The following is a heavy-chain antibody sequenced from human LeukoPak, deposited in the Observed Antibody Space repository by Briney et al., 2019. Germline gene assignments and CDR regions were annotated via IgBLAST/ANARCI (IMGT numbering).Heavy chain of an antibody. Sequence: GGSLRLSCAASGFTFSSYWMSWVRQAPGKGLEWVANIKQDGSEKYYVDSVKGRFTISRDNAKNSLDLQMNSLSAEDTAVYYCARYGSSWYHTYYYYYMDVWGKGTTVTVSS. CDR1: GFTFSSYW. D-gene: IGHD6-13*01. CDR2: IKQDGSEK. V-gene: IGHV3-7*01. CDR3: ARYGSSWYHTYYYYYMDV. J-gene: IGHJ6*03.